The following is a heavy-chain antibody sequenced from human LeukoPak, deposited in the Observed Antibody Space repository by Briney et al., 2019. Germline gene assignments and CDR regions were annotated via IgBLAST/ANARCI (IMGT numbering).Heavy chain of an antibody. J-gene: IGHJ4*02. Sequence: SETLFLTCTVSGGSISSSSYYWGWIRQPPGKGLEWFGSIYYSGNTYYNPSLKSRVTISVDTSKKQFSLKLSSVTAADTAVYYRAREVGIIVAGTAIFDYWGQGTLVTVSS. CDR2: IYYSGNT. D-gene: IGHD6-19*01. V-gene: IGHV4-39*07. CDR1: GGSISSSSYY. CDR3: AREVGIIVAGTAIFDY.